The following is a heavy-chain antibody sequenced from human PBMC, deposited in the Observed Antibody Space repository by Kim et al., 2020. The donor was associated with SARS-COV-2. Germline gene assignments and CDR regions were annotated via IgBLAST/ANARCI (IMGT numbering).Heavy chain of an antibody. CDR2: TSPGGTT. D-gene: IGHD3-9*01. V-gene: IGHV4-4*02. Sequence: SETLSLTCAVSGGSISSRDWWTWVRQAPGKGLEWIGETSPGGTTNYNPSLKSRVTISIDKSTNQFSLKLSSVIAADTAVYFCAREAWDGVTTGYDCWGQGILVSVSS. CDR3: AREAWDGVTTGYDC. CDR1: GGSISSRDW. J-gene: IGHJ4*02.